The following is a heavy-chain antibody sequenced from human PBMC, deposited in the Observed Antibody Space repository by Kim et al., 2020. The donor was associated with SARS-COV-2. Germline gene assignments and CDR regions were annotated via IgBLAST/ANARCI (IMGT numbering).Heavy chain of an antibody. J-gene: IGHJ5*02. CDR2: INHSGST. V-gene: IGHV4-34*01. Sequence: SETLSLTCAVYGGSFSGYYWSWIRQPPGKGLEWIGEINHSGSTNYNPSLKSRVTISVDTSKNQFSLKLSSVTAADTAVYYCARRPETYSSGWFKPEGWFDPWGQGTLVTVSS. D-gene: IGHD6-19*01. CDR3: ARRPETYSSGWFKPEGWFDP. CDR1: GGSFSGYY.